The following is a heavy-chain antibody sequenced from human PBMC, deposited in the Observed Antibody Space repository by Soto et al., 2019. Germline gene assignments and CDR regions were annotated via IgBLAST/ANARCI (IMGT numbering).Heavy chain of an antibody. D-gene: IGHD3-9*01. CDR3: ARDVLRYFDWLFPYYYGMDV. J-gene: IGHJ6*02. V-gene: IGHV4-59*01. CDR1: GGSISSYY. CDR2: IYYSGST. Sequence: SETLSLTCTVSGGSISSYYWSWIRQPPGKGLEWIGYIYYSGSTNYNPSLKSRVTISVDTSKNQFSLKLSSVTAADTAVYYCARDVLRYFDWLFPYYYGMDVWGQGTTVTVSS.